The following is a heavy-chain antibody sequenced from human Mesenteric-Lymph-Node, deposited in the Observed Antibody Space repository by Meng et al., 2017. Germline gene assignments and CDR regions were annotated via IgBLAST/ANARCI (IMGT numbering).Heavy chain of an antibody. CDR2: ISWNSGSI. V-gene: IGHV3-9*01. CDR1: GFTFDDYA. D-gene: IGHD6-19*01. J-gene: IGHJ4*02. Sequence: GGSLRLSCAASGFTFDDYAMHWVRQAPGKGLEWVSGISWNSGSIGYADSVKGRFTISRDNAKNSLYLQMNSLTADDTAVYYCAKLKGSGWSLDYWGQGTLVTVSS. CDR3: AKLKGSGWSLDY.